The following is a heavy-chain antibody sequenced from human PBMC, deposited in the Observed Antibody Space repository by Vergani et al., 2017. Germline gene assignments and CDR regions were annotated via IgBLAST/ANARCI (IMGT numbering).Heavy chain of an antibody. CDR3: ARVNTETKSHIYYYYYMDV. D-gene: IGHD4-11*01. CDR1: GGSFTSYH. J-gene: IGHJ6*03. Sequence: QVQLQQWGGGLLKPSETLSLTCVVNGGSFTSYHWTWIRQSPGEGLEWVGDIDHTGRPDYNPSLKSRLTMSVDKSRNQFSLTLNTVTATDTAIYFCARVNTETKSHIYYYYYMDVWGQGTAVTVS. CDR2: IDHTGRP. V-gene: IGHV4-34*01.